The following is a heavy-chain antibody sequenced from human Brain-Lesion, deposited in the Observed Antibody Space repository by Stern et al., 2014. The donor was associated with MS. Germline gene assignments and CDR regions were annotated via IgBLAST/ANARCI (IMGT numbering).Heavy chain of an antibody. Sequence: QVQLVESGPGLVKPSQTLSLTCSVSGGSISSGSYYWNWIRQPAGKGLEWIGRIYASGSTNSGPSLKGGVFISGDTSKNQFSLKLSSVTAADAAMYYCVRETGGYTYGDTDFFDFWGQGTLVTVSS. CDR2: IYASGST. V-gene: IGHV4-61*02. CDR1: GGSISSGSYY. D-gene: IGHD5-18*01. CDR3: VRETGGYTYGDTDFFDF. J-gene: IGHJ4*02.